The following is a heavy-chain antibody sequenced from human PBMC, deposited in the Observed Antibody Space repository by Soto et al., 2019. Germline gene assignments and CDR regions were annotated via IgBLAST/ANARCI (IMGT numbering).Heavy chain of an antibody. CDR2: INQDGTSA. Sequence: VQLVESGGGLVQPGGSLRLSCATSGFDFNIYWMHWARQVPGKGLVLLSRINQDGTSAGYADSVRGRFTISRDNAKKTVYLQMTSLRVEDTAVYYCVEEGGAGTGYWGQGTLVTVSS. CDR1: GFDFNIYW. V-gene: IGHV3-74*01. CDR3: VEEGGAGTGY. J-gene: IGHJ4*02. D-gene: IGHD1-1*01.